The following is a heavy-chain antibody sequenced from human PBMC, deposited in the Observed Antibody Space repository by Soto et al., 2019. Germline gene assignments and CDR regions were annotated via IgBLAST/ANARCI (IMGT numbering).Heavy chain of an antibody. CDR1: GGSFSSGYW. CDR2: LYDTGTT. J-gene: IGHJ4*02. D-gene: IGHD6-13*01. V-gene: IGHV4-4*02. CDR3: ARGGELSTRWYEGGFDS. Sequence: SETLSLTCAVSGGSFSSGYWWTWVRQSPGKGLEWIGELYDTGTTNYNPSLKSRVTISVDKSKNQFSLKLISVTAADTAIYYCARGGELSTRWYEGGFDSWGQGTLVTVSS.